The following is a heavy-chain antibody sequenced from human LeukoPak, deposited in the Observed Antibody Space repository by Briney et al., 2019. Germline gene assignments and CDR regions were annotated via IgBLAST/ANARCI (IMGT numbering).Heavy chain of an antibody. CDR1: GYSISSGYY. CDR2: IYHSGNT. Sequence: PSETLSLTCTVSGYSISSGYYWGWIRQPPGKGLEWIANIYHSGNTYYNPSLKSRVTMSVDTSKNQFSLKLSSVTAADTAVYYCARGRRGYSYASFDYWGQGTLVTVSS. D-gene: IGHD5-18*01. J-gene: IGHJ4*02. V-gene: IGHV4-38-2*02. CDR3: ARGRRGYSYASFDY.